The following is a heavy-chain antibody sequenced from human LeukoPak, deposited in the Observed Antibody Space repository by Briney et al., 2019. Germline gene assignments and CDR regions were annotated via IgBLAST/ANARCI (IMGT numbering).Heavy chain of an antibody. Sequence: PSETLSLTCAVYGGSFSGYYWSWIRQPPGKGLEWIGSIYYSGSTYYNPSLKSRVTISVDTSKNQFSLKLSSVTAADTAVYYCASATYYYDSSGLVDAFDIWGQGTMVTVSS. V-gene: IGHV4-34*01. CDR1: GGSFSGYY. J-gene: IGHJ3*02. CDR3: ASATYYYDSSGLVDAFDI. CDR2: IYYSGST. D-gene: IGHD3-22*01.